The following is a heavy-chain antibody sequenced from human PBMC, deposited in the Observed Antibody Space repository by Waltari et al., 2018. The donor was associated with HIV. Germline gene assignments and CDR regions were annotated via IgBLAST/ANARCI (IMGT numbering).Heavy chain of an antibody. J-gene: IGHJ6*02. CDR2: VRASGGRT. Sequence: EVQLLESGGGSVQPGGSRRLSCVASIFDFSAFSMSWVRQAPGKRLEWVSTVRASGGRTFYADSVNGRCSISRDNSKKILFLQMSSLRTDDTAIYYCAKDWGYGYENHYVYYPMDVWGQGTTVAVSS. CDR3: AKDWGYGYENHYVYYPMDV. CDR1: IFDFSAFS. D-gene: IGHD5-18*01. V-gene: IGHV3-23*01.